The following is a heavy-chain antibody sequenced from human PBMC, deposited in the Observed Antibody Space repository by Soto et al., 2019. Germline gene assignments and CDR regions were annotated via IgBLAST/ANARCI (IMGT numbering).Heavy chain of an antibody. Sequence: GASVKVSCKASGYTLTSYGISWVRQAPGQGLEWMGWISAYNGNTNYAQKLQGRVTMTTDTSTSTAYMELRSLRSDDTAVYYCARPYYDILTGYYTRKYYFDYWGQGTLVTVSS. J-gene: IGHJ4*02. CDR2: ISAYNGNT. CDR3: ARPYYDILTGYYTRKYYFDY. CDR1: GYTLTSYG. V-gene: IGHV1-18*01. D-gene: IGHD3-9*01.